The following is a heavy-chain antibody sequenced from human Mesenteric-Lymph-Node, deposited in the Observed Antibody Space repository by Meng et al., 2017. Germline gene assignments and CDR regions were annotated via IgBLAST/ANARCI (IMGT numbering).Heavy chain of an antibody. Sequence: GGSLRLSCAASGFTFSSYEMNWVRQAPGKGLEWVSYISSSGSTIYYADSVKGRFTISRDNAKNSLYLQMNSLRAEDTAVYYCASSTFGRTINSPHANWFDPWGQGTLVTVSS. V-gene: IGHV3-48*03. J-gene: IGHJ5*02. CDR1: GFTFSSYE. D-gene: IGHD2/OR15-2a*01. CDR3: ASSTFGRTINSPHANWFDP. CDR2: ISSSGSTI.